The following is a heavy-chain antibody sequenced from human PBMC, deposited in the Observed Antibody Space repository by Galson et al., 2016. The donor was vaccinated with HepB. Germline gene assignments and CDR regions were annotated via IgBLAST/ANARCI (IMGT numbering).Heavy chain of an antibody. D-gene: IGHD3-3*02. J-gene: IGHJ4*02. V-gene: IGHV1-69*10. CDR2: ILPILGTA. CDR1: GDNLNTYA. CDR3: ATGVLVSQGFDY. Sequence: SVKVSCKAVGDNLNTYAIDWVRQAPGQGLEWMGGILPILGTADYTQKFQGRVTVTEDRSTDTAFMELSSLTSDDTAVYYCATGVLVSQGFDYWGQGTQVTVAS.